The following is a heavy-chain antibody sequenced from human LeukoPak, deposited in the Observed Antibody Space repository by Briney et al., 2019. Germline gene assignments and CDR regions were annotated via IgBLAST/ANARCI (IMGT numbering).Heavy chain of an antibody. J-gene: IGHJ4*02. CDR3: ARDILSWELQTNGFDY. Sequence: KAGGSLSLSCAASGFTFSSYSMNWVRQAPGKGLEWVSSISSSSSYIYYADSVKGRFTISRDNAKNSLYLQMNSLRAEDTAVYYCARDILSWELQTNGFDYWGQGTLVTVSS. D-gene: IGHD1-26*01. CDR1: GFTFSSYS. V-gene: IGHV3-21*01. CDR2: ISSSSSYI.